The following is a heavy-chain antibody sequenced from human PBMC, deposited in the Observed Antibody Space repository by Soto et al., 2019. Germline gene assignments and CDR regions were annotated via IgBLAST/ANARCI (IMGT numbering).Heavy chain of an antibody. D-gene: IGHD6-6*01. Sequence: PLGSLRLSCAASGFTFSSYWMHWVRQAPGKGLVWVSRINSDGSSTSYADSVKGRFTISRDNAKNTLYLQMNSLRAEDTAVYYCAREYSSSRYFDYWGQGTLVTVSS. CDR3: AREYSSSRYFDY. V-gene: IGHV3-74*01. J-gene: IGHJ4*02. CDR2: INSDGSST. CDR1: GFTFSSYW.